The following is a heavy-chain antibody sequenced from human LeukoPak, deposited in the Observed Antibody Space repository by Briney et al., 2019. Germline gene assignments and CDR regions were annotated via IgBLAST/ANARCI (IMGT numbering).Heavy chain of an antibody. D-gene: IGHD3-22*01. CDR2: ISYSGST. J-gene: IGHJ4*02. Sequence: PSETLSLTCTVSGGSVSNSNYYWGWIRQPPGKGLEWIGNISYSGSTYYNPSLKSRVTISKDTSKTQFSLRLSSVTAADTAVYYCARARLDSSGRFDYWGQGTLVTVSS. CDR1: GGSVSNSNYY. CDR3: ARARLDSSGRFDY. V-gene: IGHV4-39*07.